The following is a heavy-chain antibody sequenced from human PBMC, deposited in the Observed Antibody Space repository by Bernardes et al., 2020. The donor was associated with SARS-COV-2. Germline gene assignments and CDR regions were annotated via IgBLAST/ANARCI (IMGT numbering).Heavy chain of an antibody. J-gene: IGHJ4*02. Sequence: GGSLRLSCAASGFTFGSYWMHWVRQVPGKGLVWVSRVNGDGRTTTYADSVKGRFTISRDNTKNTLYLQMNSLRAEDMAVYYCVRGPSDGHGRFEYWGQGTLASVSS. CDR3: VRGPSDGHGRFEY. CDR1: GFTFGSYW. CDR2: VNGDGRTT. V-gene: IGHV3-74*01.